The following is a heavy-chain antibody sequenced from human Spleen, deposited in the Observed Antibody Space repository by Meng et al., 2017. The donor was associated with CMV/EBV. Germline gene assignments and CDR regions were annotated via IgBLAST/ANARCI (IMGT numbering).Heavy chain of an antibody. CDR3: AREDEQQLPFDY. CDR2: ISYSGST. CDR1: GGSISSSSYY. D-gene: IGHD6-13*01. Sequence: SETLSLTCTVSGGSISSSSYYWGWIRQPPGKGLEWIGSISYSGSTYYNPSLKSRVTISVDTSKNQFSLKLSSVTAADTAVYYCAREDEQQLPFDYWGQGTLVIVSS. V-gene: IGHV4-39*07. J-gene: IGHJ4*02.